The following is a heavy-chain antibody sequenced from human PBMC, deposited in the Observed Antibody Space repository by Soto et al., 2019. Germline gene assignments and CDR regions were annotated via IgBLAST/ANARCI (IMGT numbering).Heavy chain of an antibody. CDR3: ARAAGNRLWWFDP. CDR2: IWSDETYN. J-gene: IGHJ5*02. V-gene: IGHV3-33*01. Sequence: QVHLVESGGGVVQPGTSLRLSCAASGFSFSIYAMHWVRQAPGKGLEWVAVIWSDETYNFYADSVKGRFTISRDNSENTLYLQMTSLRPEDTAVYYCARAAGNRLWWFDPWGQGTPVTVSS. CDR1: GFSFSIYA. D-gene: IGHD2-21*01.